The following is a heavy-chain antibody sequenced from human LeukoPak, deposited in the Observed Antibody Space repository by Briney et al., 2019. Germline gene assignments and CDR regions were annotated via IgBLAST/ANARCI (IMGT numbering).Heavy chain of an antibody. CDR2: IKQDGSEK. D-gene: IGHD1-26*01. V-gene: IGHV3-7*01. J-gene: IGHJ6*03. CDR1: GFTFSSYW. CDR3: ARDVTGSGSYYYYYYMDV. Sequence: PGGSLRLSCAASGFTFSSYWMSWVRQAPGKGLEWVANIKQDGSEKYYVDSVKGRFTISRDNAKNSLYLQMNSLRAEDTAVYYCARDVTGSGSYYYYYYMDVWGKGTTVTVSS.